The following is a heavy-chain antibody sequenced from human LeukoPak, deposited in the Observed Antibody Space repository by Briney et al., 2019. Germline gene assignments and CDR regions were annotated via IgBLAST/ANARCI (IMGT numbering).Heavy chain of an antibody. J-gene: IGHJ5*02. V-gene: IGHV4-39*01. Sequence: SETLSLTCTVSGGFISSGCDYWGWIRQPPGQGLQWIGSIYYTGCTNYNPSLKSRVTISVDTSQNQFSLQLSSVTAADTAMYYCARNITTYCGSSHSPKRNCFDPWGQGTLVTVSS. D-gene: IGHD2-2*01. CDR3: ARNITTYCGSSHSPKRNCFDP. CDR1: GGFISSGCDY. CDR2: IYYTGCT.